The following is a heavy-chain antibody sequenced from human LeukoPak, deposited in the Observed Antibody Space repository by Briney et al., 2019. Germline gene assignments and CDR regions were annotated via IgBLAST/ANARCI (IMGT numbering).Heavy chain of an antibody. CDR2: ISYDGSNK. V-gene: IGHV3-30*03. CDR3: ATDHGFHYGAYFDY. D-gene: IGHD4-17*01. Sequence: PGRSLRLSCAASGFTFSSFGMHWVRQAPGKGLEWVAVISYDGSNKYSADSVKGRFTISRDNSKNTLYLQMNSLRAEDTAVYYCATDHGFHYGAYFDYWGQGTLVTVSS. J-gene: IGHJ4*02. CDR1: GFTFSSFG.